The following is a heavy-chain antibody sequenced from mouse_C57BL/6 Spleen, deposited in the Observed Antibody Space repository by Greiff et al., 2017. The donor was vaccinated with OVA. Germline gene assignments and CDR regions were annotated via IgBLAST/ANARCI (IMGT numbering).Heavy chain of an antibody. CDR3: ARKVVATGMDY. CDR1: GFSLTSYG. CDR2: IWGGGST. V-gene: IGHV2-2*01. Sequence: QVQLQQSGPGLVQPSQSLSITCTVSGFSLTSYGVHWVRQSPGKGLEWLGVIWGGGSTDYNAAFISRLSISKDNSKSQVFFKMNSLQADDAAINYCARKVVATGMDYWGQGTSVTVSS. D-gene: IGHD1-1*01. J-gene: IGHJ4*01.